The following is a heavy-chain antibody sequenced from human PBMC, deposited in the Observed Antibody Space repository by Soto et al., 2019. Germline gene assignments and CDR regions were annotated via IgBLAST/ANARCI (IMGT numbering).Heavy chain of an antibody. J-gene: IGHJ5*02. CDR3: ARERRGPGYSSSWPNWFDP. CDR1: GFTFSSYS. CDR2: ISSSSSYI. Sequence: NPGGSLRLSCAASGFTFSSYSMNWVRQAPGKGLEWVSSISSSSSYIYYADSVKGRFTISRDNAKNSLYLQMNSLRAEDTAVYYCARERRGPGYSSSWPNWFDPWGQGTLVTVSS. D-gene: IGHD6-13*01. V-gene: IGHV3-21*01.